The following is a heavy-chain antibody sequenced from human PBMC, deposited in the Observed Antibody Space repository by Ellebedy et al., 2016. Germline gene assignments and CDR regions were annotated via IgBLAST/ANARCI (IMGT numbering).Heavy chain of an antibody. V-gene: IGHV1-24*01. CDR2: FDPEDGET. CDR1: GYTLTELS. D-gene: IGHD3-22*01. Sequence: ASVKVSCXVSGYTLTELSMHWVRQAPGKGLEWMGGFDPEDGETIYAQKFQGRVTMTEDTSTDTAYMELSSLRSEDTAVYYCASYYYDSSGYYLHLYDYWGQGTLVTVSS. CDR3: ASYYYDSSGYYLHLYDY. J-gene: IGHJ4*02.